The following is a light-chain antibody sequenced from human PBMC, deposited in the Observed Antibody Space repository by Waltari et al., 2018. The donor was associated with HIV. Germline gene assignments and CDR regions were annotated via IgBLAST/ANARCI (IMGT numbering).Light chain of an antibody. CDR1: SPNIGNNY. Sequence: QSVLTQPPSASGTPGQRVTLSCSGSSPNIGNNYVYWYHQVPGTAPKLLIHRNDQRPSGVPDRFSGSKSGTSAALAISGLRSDDEGDYYCATWDGSLSGRVFGGGTKLTVL. CDR2: RND. CDR3: ATWDGSLSGRV. J-gene: IGLJ3*02. V-gene: IGLV1-47*01.